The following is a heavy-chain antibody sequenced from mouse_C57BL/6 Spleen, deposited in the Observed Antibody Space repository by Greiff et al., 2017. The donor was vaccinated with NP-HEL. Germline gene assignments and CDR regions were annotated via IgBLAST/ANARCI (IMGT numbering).Heavy chain of an antibody. V-gene: IGHV3-6*01. CDR3: ARDYYGNYNYFDY. CDR1: GYSITSGYY. Sequence: EVQLQESGPGLVKPSQSLSLTCSVTGYSITSGYYWNWIRQFPGNKLEWMGYISYDGSNNYNPSLKNRISITRDTSKNQFFLKLNSVTTEDTATYYCARDYYGNYNYFDYWGQGTTLTVSS. D-gene: IGHD2-1*01. CDR2: ISYDGSN. J-gene: IGHJ2*01.